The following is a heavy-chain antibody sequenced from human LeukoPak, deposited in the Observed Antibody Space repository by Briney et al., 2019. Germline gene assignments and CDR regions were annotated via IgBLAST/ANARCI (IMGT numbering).Heavy chain of an antibody. J-gene: IGHJ6*03. V-gene: IGHV3-11*04. Sequence: LSLTCAVYGGSFSGYYWSWIRQPPGKGLEWISYISSSSTTIHYADSVKGRFTISRDNAENSLYLQMNSLRVEDTAVYYCARDGTPIYNSGWVYMDVWGRGTTVTISS. CDR3: ARDGTPIYNSGWVYMDV. D-gene: IGHD6-25*01. CDR2: ISSSSTTI. CDR1: GGSFSGYY.